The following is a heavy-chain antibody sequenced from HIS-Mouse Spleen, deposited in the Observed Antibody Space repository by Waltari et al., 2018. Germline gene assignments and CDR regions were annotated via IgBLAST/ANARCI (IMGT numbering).Heavy chain of an antibody. CDR1: GGSISSSSYY. V-gene: IGHV4-39*07. Sequence: QLQLQESGPGLVKPSETPSLTCTVSGGSISSSSYYWGWIRQPPGKGLEWIGSIYYSGSTYYNSSLKGRVTISVDTSKNQFSLKLSSVTAADTAVYYCAREIPYSSSWYDWYFDLWGRGTLVTVST. CDR2: IYYSGST. J-gene: IGHJ2*01. CDR3: AREIPYSSSWYDWYFDL. D-gene: IGHD6-13*01.